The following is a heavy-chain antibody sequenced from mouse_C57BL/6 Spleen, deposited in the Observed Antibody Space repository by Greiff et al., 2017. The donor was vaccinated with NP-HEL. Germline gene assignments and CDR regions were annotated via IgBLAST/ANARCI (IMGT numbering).Heavy chain of an antibody. CDR1: GYTFTDYY. CDR3: ANYGSLMDY. J-gene: IGHJ4*01. Sequence: VQLQQSGPELVKPGASVKISCKASGYTFTDYYMNWVKQSPGKSLEWIGDINPNNGGTSYNQKFKGKATLTVDKSSSTAYMELRSLTSEDAAVYYCANYGSLMDYWGQGTSVTVSS. V-gene: IGHV1-26*01. D-gene: IGHD1-1*01. CDR2: INPNNGGT.